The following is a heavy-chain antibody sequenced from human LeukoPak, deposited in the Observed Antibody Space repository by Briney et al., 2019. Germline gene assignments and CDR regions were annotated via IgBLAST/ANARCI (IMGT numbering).Heavy chain of an antibody. D-gene: IGHD4-17*01. J-gene: IGHJ4*02. CDR3: ARVDYGDYGFDY. CDR1: GFTFSSYA. Sequence: GGSLRLSCAASGFTFSSYAMSWVRQAPGKGLEWVSAISGSGGSTYYADSVKGRCAISRDNSKNTLYLQMNSLRAEDTAVYYCARVDYGDYGFDYWGQGTLVTVSS. V-gene: IGHV3-23*01. CDR2: ISGSGGST.